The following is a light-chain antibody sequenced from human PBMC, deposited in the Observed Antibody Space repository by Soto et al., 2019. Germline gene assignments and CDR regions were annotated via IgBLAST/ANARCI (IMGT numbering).Light chain of an antibody. CDR3: QQYYSTPLT. V-gene: IGKV4-1*01. CDR2: WAS. Sequence: DIVMTQSPDSLAVSLGERATINCKSSQSVLYSSHNKNYLAWYQQKPGQPPKLLIYWASTRESGVPDRFSASGSGTDFTLTISSLQAEDVAVYYCQQYYSTPLTFGGGTKVDI. CDR1: QSVLYSSHNKNY. J-gene: IGKJ4*01.